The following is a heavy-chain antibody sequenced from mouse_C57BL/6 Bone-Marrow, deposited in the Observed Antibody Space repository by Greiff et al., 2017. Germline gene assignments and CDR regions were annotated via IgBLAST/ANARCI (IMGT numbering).Heavy chain of an antibody. CDR3: AREAITTVVATDWNFDV. CDR1: GYTFTSYG. V-gene: IGHV1-81*01. J-gene: IGHJ1*03. CDR2: IYPRSGNT. Sequence: QVQLKESGAELARPGASVKLSCKASGYTFTSYGISWVKQRTGQGLEWIGEIYPRSGNTYYNEKFKGKATLTADKSSSTAYLELRSLTSEVSAVYFCAREAITTVVATDWNFDVGGTGTTVTVSS. D-gene: IGHD1-1*01.